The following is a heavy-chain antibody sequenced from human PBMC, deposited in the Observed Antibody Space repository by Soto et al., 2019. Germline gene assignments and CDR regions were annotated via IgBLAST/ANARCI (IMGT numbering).Heavy chain of an antibody. CDR2: IWYDGSNK. CDR1: GFTFSSYG. CDR3: ARAPRDSRDYLDE. D-gene: IGHD3-22*01. Sequence: GGSLRLSCAASGFTFSSYGMHWVRQAPGKGLEWVAVIWYDGSNKYYADSVKGRFTISRDNSKNTLYLQMNSLRAEDTAVYYLARAPRDSRDYLDEWGEGTLVTVSS. J-gene: IGHJ4*01. V-gene: IGHV3-33*01.